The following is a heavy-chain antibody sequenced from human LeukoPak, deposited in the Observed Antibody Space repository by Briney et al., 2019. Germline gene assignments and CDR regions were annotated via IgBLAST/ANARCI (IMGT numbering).Heavy chain of an antibody. D-gene: IGHD1-1*01. Sequence: SETLSLTCTVSGGSISSSSYYWGWIRQPPGKGLEWIGSIYYSGSTYYNPSLKSRVTISLDTSKNQFSLKLSSVTAADTAVYYCARPTETYRFHAFDIWGQGTMVTVSS. J-gene: IGHJ3*02. CDR3: ARPTETYRFHAFDI. CDR1: GGSISSSSYY. V-gene: IGHV4-39*07. CDR2: IYYSGST.